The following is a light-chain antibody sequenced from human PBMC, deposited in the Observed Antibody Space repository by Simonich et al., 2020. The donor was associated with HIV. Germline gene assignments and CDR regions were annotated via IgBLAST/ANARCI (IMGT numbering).Light chain of an antibody. J-gene: IGKJ1*01. CDR3: QQYYTTPPT. Sequence: DIVMTQSPDSLAVSLGERATVNCKSSRSVLYSSKNNNYLAWYQQKPGQPPKLLLYWASTRESGVPDRFSASGSGTDFTLTISSLQAEDVAIYSCQQYYTTPPTFGQGTKVEIK. V-gene: IGKV4-1*01. CDR1: RSVLYSSKNNNY. CDR2: WAS.